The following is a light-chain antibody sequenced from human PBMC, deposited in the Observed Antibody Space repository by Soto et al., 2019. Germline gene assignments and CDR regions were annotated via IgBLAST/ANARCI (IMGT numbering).Light chain of an antibody. Sequence: QSVLTQPAAVSGSPGQSITISCTGTSSDVGGYNYVSWYQQHPGKTPKLMIYDVSNRRSGVSNRFSGSKSGNTAPLTISGLQAEDGADYYCSSYTSSSTYVVFGGGTKLTVL. V-gene: IGLV2-14*01. J-gene: IGLJ2*01. CDR3: SSYTSSSTYVV. CDR2: DVS. CDR1: SSDVGGYNY.